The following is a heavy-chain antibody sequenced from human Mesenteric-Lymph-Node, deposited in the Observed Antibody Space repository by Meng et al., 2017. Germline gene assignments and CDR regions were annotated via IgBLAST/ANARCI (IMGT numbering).Heavy chain of an antibody. CDR2: IYHSGST. V-gene: IGHV4-4*02. Sequence: QVPLQESGPGRRKPSGTLSLTFAVSGGSISSSNWWSWVRQPPGKGLEWIGEIYHSGSTNYNPSLKSRVTISVDKSKNQFSLKLSSVTAADTAVYYCASGRKYCSSTSCYGQFDYWGQGTLVTVSS. CDR1: GGSISSSNW. CDR3: ASGRKYCSSTSCYGQFDY. J-gene: IGHJ4*02. D-gene: IGHD2-2*01.